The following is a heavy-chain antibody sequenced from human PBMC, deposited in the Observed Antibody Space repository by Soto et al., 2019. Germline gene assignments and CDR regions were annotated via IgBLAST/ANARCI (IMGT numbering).Heavy chain of an antibody. J-gene: IGHJ6*02. V-gene: IGHV1-69*13. Sequence: SVKVSCKASGGTSSSYAISWVRQAPGQGLEWMGGIIPIFGTANYAQKFQGRVTITADESTSTAYMELSSLRSEDTAVYYCAREGVYQGGMDVWGQGTTVTVSS. CDR1: GGTSSSYA. D-gene: IGHD6-13*01. CDR2: IIPIFGTA. CDR3: AREGVYQGGMDV.